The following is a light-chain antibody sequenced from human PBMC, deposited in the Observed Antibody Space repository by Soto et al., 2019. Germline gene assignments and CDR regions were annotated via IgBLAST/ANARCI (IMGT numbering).Light chain of an antibody. CDR1: QGISSY. CDR2: VAS. CDR3: QQLNTYPET. V-gene: IGKV1-9*01. J-gene: IGKJ1*01. Sequence: DIPLTQSPSFLSASVGDRVTITCRASQGISSYLAWYQQKPGKAPKLLIYVASTLQSGVPSRFSGSGSGTEFTLTISSLQPEDFATYYCQQLNTYPETFGQGTKVEIK.